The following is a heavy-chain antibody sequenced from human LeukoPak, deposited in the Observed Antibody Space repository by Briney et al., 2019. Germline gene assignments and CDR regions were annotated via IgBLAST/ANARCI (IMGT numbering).Heavy chain of an antibody. Sequence: GGSLRLSCAASGFTFSSYEMKWVRQAPGKGLEWISYISSRGSTIYYADSVKGRFTISRDNAKNSLSLQMNSLRAEDTAVYYCARFGIVASDAVDYWGQGTLVTVSS. CDR1: GFTFSSYE. CDR3: ARFGIVASDAVDY. J-gene: IGHJ4*02. D-gene: IGHD3-22*01. V-gene: IGHV3-48*03. CDR2: ISSRGSTI.